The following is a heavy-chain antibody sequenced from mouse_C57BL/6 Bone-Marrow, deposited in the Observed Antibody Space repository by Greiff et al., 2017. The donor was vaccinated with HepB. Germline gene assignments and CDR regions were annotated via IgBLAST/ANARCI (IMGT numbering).Heavy chain of an antibody. CDR1: GYTFTDYE. V-gene: IGHV1-15*01. J-gene: IGHJ2*01. CDR3: TRPAYLGY. Sequence: LVESGAELVRPGASVTLSCKASGYTFTDYEMHWVKQTPVHGLEWIGAIDPETGGTAYNQKFKGKAILTADKSSSTAYMELRSLTSEDSAVYYCTRPAYLGYWGQGTTLTGSA. CDR2: IDPETGGT.